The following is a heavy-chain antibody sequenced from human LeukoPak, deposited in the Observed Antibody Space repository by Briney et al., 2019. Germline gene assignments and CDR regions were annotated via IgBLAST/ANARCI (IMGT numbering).Heavy chain of an antibody. CDR1: GGSFSGYY. Sequence: SETLSLTCAVYGGSFSGYYWSWIRQPPGKGLEWIGEINHSGSTNYNPSLKSRVTISLDTSKNQFSLKLSSVTAADTAVYYGATVYGDYRVHWGQGTLVTVSS. CDR2: INHSGST. CDR3: ATVYGDYRVH. D-gene: IGHD4-17*01. J-gene: IGHJ4*02. V-gene: IGHV4-34*01.